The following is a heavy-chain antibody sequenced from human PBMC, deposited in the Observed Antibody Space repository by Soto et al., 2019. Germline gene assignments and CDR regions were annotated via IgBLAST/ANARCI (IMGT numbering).Heavy chain of an antibody. V-gene: IGHV3-30-3*01. Sequence: GGSLRLSCAASGFIFSGYAMHWVRQAPGKGLEWVAVIAYDGNTQYYAGSVKGRFTVSRDNSNNMLYVQMNNLRDEDTAMYYCAKETNAYEINYWGQGTPVTVSS. D-gene: IGHD3-9*01. CDR2: IAYDGNTQ. CDR1: GFIFSGYA. J-gene: IGHJ4*02. CDR3: AKETNAYEINY.